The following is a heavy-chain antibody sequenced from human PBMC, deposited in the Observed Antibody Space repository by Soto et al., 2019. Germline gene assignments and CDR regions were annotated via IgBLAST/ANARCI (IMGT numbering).Heavy chain of an antibody. V-gene: IGHV3-53*01. CDR3: ATWHEREHAFDV. CDR1: GLTISGKKS. Sequence: EVQLVESGGGLIQPGESLRLSCAAFGLTISGKKSVAWARQAPGKGLEWVSALYDVDGSFYADSVTGRFTTSSDSSKTTVYLQMNDLRPDDTAVYYCATWHEREHAFDVWGQGTTVTSSS. D-gene: IGHD1-1*01. J-gene: IGHJ3*01. CDR2: LYDVDGS.